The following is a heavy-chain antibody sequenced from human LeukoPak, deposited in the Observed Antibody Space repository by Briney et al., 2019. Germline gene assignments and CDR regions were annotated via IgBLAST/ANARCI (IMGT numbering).Heavy chain of an antibody. Sequence: ASVKVSCKASGYTFTTYGMNWVRQAPGQGLEWMGWINTNTGNPTYVQGFTGRFVFSLDTPVSTAYLQISSLKAEDTAVYYCARLVGTRRAFDIWGQGTMVTVSS. J-gene: IGHJ3*02. V-gene: IGHV7-4-1*02. CDR2: INTNTGNP. CDR3: ARLVGTRRAFDI. D-gene: IGHD1-26*01. CDR1: GYTFTTYG.